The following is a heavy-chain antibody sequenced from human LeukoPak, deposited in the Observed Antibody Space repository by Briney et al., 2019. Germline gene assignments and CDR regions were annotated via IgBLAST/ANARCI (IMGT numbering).Heavy chain of an antibody. D-gene: IGHD2-15*01. Sequence: SETLSLTCTVSVASISSNYWCWIRQPPGKGLEWIGYISYSGSTAYNASLNNRVTISADTSKNQFSLKLNSVTAADTAVYYCARHTPSTYPGGPYDYWGQGTLVIVSS. V-gene: IGHV4-59*08. CDR1: VASISSNY. CDR2: ISYSGST. J-gene: IGHJ4*02. CDR3: ARHTPSTYPGGPYDY.